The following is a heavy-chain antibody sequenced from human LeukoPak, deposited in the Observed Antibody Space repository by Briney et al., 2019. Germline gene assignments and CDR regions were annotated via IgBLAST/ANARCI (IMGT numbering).Heavy chain of an antibody. J-gene: IGHJ4*02. CDR1: GFSFSTYA. V-gene: IGHV3-23*01. Sequence: GGSLRLSCSASGFSFSTYAMSWARQAPGEGLEWVSAVNGRGYSTYYADSVKGRFTISRDNSKNTVFLQMSSLRVEDTAVYYCANLGSSELRVPASQGNWGQGTLVTVSS. D-gene: IGHD2-2*01. CDR3: ANLGSSELRVPASQGN. CDR2: VNGRGYST.